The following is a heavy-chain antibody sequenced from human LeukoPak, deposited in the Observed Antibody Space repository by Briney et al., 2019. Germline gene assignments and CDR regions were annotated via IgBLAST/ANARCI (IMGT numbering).Heavy chain of an antibody. Sequence: PGGSLRLSCAASGFTFSSYGMHWVRQAPGKGLEWVAFIRYDGSIKYYADSVKGRFTISRDDSKNTLYLQMNSLRVEDTVVYYCARGLVVVPAVSDYWGQGTLVTVSS. CDR2: IRYDGSIK. V-gene: IGHV3-30*02. D-gene: IGHD2-2*01. CDR3: ARGLVVVPAVSDY. CDR1: GFTFSSYG. J-gene: IGHJ4*02.